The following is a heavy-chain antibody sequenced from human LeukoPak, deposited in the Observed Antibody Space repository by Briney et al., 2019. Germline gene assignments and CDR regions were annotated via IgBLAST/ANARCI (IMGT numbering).Heavy chain of an antibody. D-gene: IGHD6-19*01. CDR3: ASSGSPPSRFDY. CDR2: IYYSGST. Sequence: SETLSLTCTVSGGSISSYYWSWIRQPPGKGLEWIGYIYYSGSTNYNPSLKSRVTISVDTSKNQFSLKLSSVTAADTAVSYCASSGSPPSRFDYWGQGTLVTVSS. V-gene: IGHV4-59*01. CDR1: GGSISSYY. J-gene: IGHJ4*02.